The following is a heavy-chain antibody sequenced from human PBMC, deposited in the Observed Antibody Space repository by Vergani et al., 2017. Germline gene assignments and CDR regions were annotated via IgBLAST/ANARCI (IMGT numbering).Heavy chain of an antibody. J-gene: IGHJ4*02. CDR3: AREALGSAEYDY. D-gene: IGHD2-15*01. Sequence: EVQLVESGGGLVQPGGSLRLSCAASGFTFSDHYMDWVRQAPGKGLEWVGRTRNKANSYTTEYAASVKGRFNISRDDSKNSLYLQMNSLKTEDTAVYYCAREALGSAEYDYWGQGTLVTVSS. CDR2: TRNKANSYTT. CDR1: GFTFSDHY. V-gene: IGHV3-72*01.